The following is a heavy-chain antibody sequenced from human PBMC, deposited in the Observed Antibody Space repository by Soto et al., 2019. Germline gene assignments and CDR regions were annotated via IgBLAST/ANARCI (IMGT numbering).Heavy chain of an antibody. CDR2: IKSDGSGT. J-gene: IGHJ4*02. CDR1: GFTFSSYW. Sequence: EVQLVESGGGSVQPGGSLRLSCAASGFTFSSYWMHWVRQAPGKGLVWVSRIKSDGSGTYYADSVKGRLTISRDNAKKTRYLQITSRGAEDTAVYYCVRGDGDYHYGNGYLGRHWGQGTLVTVSS. CDR3: VRGDGDYHYGNGYLGRH. V-gene: IGHV3-74*01. D-gene: IGHD3-3*01.